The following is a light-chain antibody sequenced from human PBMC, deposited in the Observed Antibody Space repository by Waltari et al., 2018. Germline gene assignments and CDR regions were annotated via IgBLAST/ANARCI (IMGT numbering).Light chain of an antibody. V-gene: IGKV3-20*01. CDR1: QSISKY. CDR2: HAS. CDR3: QHYESLPVT. J-gene: IGKJ1*01. Sequence: CRARQSISKYLAWYQQKPGQAPRLLIYHASSRAAGIPDRFSGSGSGTDFSLTISRLEPEDFAVYYCQHYESLPVTFGQGTKVEIK.